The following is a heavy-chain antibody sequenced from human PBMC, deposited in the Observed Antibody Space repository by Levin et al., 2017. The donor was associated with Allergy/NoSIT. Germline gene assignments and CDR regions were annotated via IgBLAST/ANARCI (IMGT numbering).Heavy chain of an antibody. CDR2: ISYDGSNK. Sequence: GESLKISCAASGFTFSSYAMHWVRQAPGKGLEWVAVISYDGSNKYYADSVKGRFTISRDNSKNTLYLQMNSLRAEDTAVYYCARDRSIAVAGTVLDYWGQGTLVTVSS. CDR3: ARDRSIAVAGTVLDY. V-gene: IGHV3-30-3*01. J-gene: IGHJ4*02. D-gene: IGHD6-19*01. CDR1: GFTFSSYA.